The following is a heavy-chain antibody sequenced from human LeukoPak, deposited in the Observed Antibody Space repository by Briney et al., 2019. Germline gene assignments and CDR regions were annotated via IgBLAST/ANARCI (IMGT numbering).Heavy chain of an antibody. V-gene: IGHV7-4-1*02. Sequence: ASVKVSCKASGYTFTSYAMNWVRQAPGQGLEWMGWINTNTGNPTYAQGFTGRFVFSLDTSVSTAYLQISSLKAEDTAVYYCASYYYGSESPQENWFDPWGQGTLVTVSS. D-gene: IGHD3-10*01. J-gene: IGHJ5*02. CDR2: INTNTGNP. CDR1: GYTFTSYA. CDR3: ASYYYGSESPQENWFDP.